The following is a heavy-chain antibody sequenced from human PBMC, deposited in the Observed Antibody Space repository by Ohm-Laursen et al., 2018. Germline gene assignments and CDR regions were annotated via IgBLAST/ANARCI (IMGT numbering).Heavy chain of an antibody. CDR1: GFTFSSYE. CDR3: ARSGLTVAGTVDY. Sequence: GSLRLSRAAAGFTFSSYEMNWVRQAPGKGLEWVSYISSSGSTIYYADSVKGRFTISRDNAKNSLYLQMNSLRAEDTAVYYCARSGLTVAGTVDYWGQGTLVTVSS. D-gene: IGHD6-19*01. J-gene: IGHJ4*02. V-gene: IGHV3-48*03. CDR2: ISSSGSTI.